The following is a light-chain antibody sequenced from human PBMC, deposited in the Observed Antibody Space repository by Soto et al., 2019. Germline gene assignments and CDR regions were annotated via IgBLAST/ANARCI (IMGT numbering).Light chain of an antibody. J-gene: IGKJ5*01. Sequence: ESVLTHSPATLCLSPGEMATLSFRASQSVSSSLAWSQQKPGHAPSLLIYGASTRATGTPDRFSGSGSGTDFTLTISRLAPEAFAVYYCHQHGSSPITFGQGTRLEIK. CDR2: GAS. CDR3: HQHGSSPIT. CDR1: QSVSSS. V-gene: IGKV3-20*01.